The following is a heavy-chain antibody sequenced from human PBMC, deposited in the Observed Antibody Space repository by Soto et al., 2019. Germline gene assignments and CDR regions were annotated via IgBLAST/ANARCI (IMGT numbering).Heavy chain of an antibody. Sequence: SETLSLTCTVSGGSVSSGSYYWSWIRQPPGKGLEWIGYIYYSGSTNYNPSLKSRVTISVDTSKNQFSLKLSSVTAVDTAVYYCAREETSTVTRYYFDYWGQGTLVTVSS. V-gene: IGHV4-61*01. CDR3: AREETSTVTRYYFDY. J-gene: IGHJ4*02. D-gene: IGHD4-4*01. CDR2: IYYSGST. CDR1: GGSVSSGSYY.